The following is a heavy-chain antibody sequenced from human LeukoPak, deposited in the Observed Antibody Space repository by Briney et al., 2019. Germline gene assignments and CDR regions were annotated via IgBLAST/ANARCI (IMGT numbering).Heavy chain of an antibody. CDR3: AGVGYSYGNYFDY. CDR1: RFTFSSYS. Sequence: GGSLRLSCAASRFTFSSYSMNWVRQAPGKGLEWVSSISSSSSYIYYADSVKGRFTISRDNAKNSLYLQMNSLRAEDTAVYYCAGVGYSYGNYFDYWGQGTLVTVSS. D-gene: IGHD5-18*01. J-gene: IGHJ4*02. V-gene: IGHV3-21*01. CDR2: ISSSSSYI.